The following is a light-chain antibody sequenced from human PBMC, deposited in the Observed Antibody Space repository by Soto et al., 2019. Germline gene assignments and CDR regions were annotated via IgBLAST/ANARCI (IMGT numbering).Light chain of an antibody. CDR1: SSDVGNYNL. CDR2: EGS. J-gene: IGLJ1*01. Sequence: QSVLTQPASVSGSPGQSITISCTGTSSDVGNYNLVSWHQQHPGKAPKLMIYEGSKRPSGVSNRFSGSKSGNTASLTISILQAEDEADYYCCSYAGSSTYVFGTGTKLTVL. CDR3: CSYAGSSTYV. V-gene: IGLV2-23*01.